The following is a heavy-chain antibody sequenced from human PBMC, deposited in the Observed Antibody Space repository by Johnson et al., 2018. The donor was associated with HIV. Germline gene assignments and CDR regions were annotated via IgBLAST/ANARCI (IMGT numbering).Heavy chain of an antibody. CDR2: ISYDGSNK. V-gene: IGHV3-30-3*01. D-gene: IGHD1-26*01. CDR3: AREWELLGSAFDI. Sequence: QVQLVESGGGVVQPGRSLRLSCAASGFTFSSMHWDRQAPGKGLEWVAVISYDGSNKYYADSVKGRFTISRDNSKNTLYLQMNSLRAEDTAVYYCAREWELLGSAFDIWGQGTMVTVSS. J-gene: IGHJ3*02. CDR1: GFTFSS.